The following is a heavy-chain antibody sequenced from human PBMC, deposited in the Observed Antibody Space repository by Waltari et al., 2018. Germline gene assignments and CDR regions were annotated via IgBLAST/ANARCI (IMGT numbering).Heavy chain of an antibody. CDR2: ISYDGSNK. CDR3: AKVRMGVVVPAAPVGD. V-gene: IGHV3-30*18. CDR1: GFTFSSYG. Sequence: QVQLVESGGGVVQPGRSLRLSCAASGFTFSSYGMHWVRQAPGKGLEWVAVISYDGSNKYYADSVKGRFTISRDNSKNTLYLQMNSLRAEDTAVYYCAKVRMGVVVPAAPVGDWGQGTLVTVSS. D-gene: IGHD2-2*01. J-gene: IGHJ4*02.